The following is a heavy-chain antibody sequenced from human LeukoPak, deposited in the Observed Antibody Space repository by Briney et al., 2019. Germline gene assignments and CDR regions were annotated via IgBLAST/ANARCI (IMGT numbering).Heavy chain of an antibody. CDR2: ISWSSRSI. J-gene: IGHJ3*02. V-gene: IGHV3-9*01. Sequence: GGSLRLSCAASGFTYGDYSMHWVRQVPGKGLEWVSVISWSSRSIYYADSVKGRFSISRDNAKNTLYLQMNSLRAEDTAFYYCARTRSPTYDSSGYYPDAFDIWGQGTMVTVSS. CDR3: ARTRSPTYDSSGYYPDAFDI. CDR1: GFTYGDYS. D-gene: IGHD3-22*01.